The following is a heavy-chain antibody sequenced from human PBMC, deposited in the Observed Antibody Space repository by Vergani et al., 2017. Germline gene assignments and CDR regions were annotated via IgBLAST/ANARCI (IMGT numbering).Heavy chain of an antibody. J-gene: IGHJ4*02. CDR2: IYTSGST. Sequence: QVQLQESGPGLVKPSQTLSLTCTVSGGSISSGSYYWSWIRQPAGKGLGWIGRIYTSGSTNYNPSLKSRVTISVDTSKNQFSLKLSSVTAADTAVYYCARGGWWLRFLIDYWGQGTLVTVSS. CDR1: GGSISSGSYY. CDR3: ARGGWWLRFLIDY. D-gene: IGHD5-12*01. V-gene: IGHV4-61*02.